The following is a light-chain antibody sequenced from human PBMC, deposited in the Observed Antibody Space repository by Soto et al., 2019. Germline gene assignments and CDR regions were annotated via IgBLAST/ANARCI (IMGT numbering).Light chain of an antibody. CDR2: DAS. J-gene: IGKJ5*01. CDR3: QQRSNWPIT. CDR1: RSVSSY. V-gene: IGKV3-11*01. Sequence: EIVLTQSPATLSSFPGDRVTLSCRATRSVSSYLAWYQQKPGQAPRLLIYDASSRPTDIPARFSGSGSGTDFTLTISSLEPEDFALYYCQQRSNWPITFGQGTRLETK.